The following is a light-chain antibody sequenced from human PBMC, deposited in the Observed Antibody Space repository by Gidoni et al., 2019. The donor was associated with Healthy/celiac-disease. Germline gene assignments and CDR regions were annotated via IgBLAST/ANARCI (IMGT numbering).Light chain of an antibody. J-gene: IGKJ4*01. Sequence: EIVLTQSPATLSLYPGERATLSCRASQSVSSYLAWYKQKPGQAPRLLIYDASNMATGIPARFSGSASGTAFPLTISSLEPEDFAVYYCQQRSNWSLTFGGGTKVEI. CDR2: DAS. CDR1: QSVSSY. CDR3: QQRSNWSLT. V-gene: IGKV3-11*01.